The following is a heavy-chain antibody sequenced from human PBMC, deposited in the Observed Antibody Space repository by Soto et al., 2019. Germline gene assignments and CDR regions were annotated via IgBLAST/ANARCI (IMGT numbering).Heavy chain of an antibody. Sequence: GASVKVSCKVSGYTLTELSMHWVRQAPGKGLEWMGGFDPEDGETIYAQKFQGRVTVTEDTSTDSAYIEMSSLRSEDTAVYYCATERWYYYGMDVWGQGTTITVSS. CDR1: GYTLTELS. J-gene: IGHJ6*02. CDR3: ATERWYYYGMDV. V-gene: IGHV1-24*01. CDR2: FDPEDGET. D-gene: IGHD6-13*01.